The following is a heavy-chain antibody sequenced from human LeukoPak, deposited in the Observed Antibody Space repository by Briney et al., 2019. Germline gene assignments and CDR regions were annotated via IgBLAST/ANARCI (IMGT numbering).Heavy chain of an antibody. D-gene: IGHD3-22*01. J-gene: IGHJ4*02. Sequence: ASVKVSCKASGYTFTSYGISWVRQAPGQGLEWMGWISAYNGNTNYAQKLQGRVTMTTDTSTSTAYMELRSLRSDDTAVYYCARDSPTVGSIVVVTPPFYWGQGTLVTVSS. CDR3: ARDSPTVGSIVVVTPPFY. V-gene: IGHV1-18*01. CDR1: GYTFTSYG. CDR2: ISAYNGNT.